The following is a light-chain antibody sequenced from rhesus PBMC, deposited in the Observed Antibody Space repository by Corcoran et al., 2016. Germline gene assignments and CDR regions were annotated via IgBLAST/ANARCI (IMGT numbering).Light chain of an antibody. Sequence: DIQMTQSPSSLSASVGDRVTITCRASQSISNYLNWYQQEPGKAPTLLIYSASSLQSGVPSRFSGSGSRTEFTLTISSLQPEDFATYYCQQFKNYLYSFGQGTKVEIK. CDR1: QSISNY. V-gene: IGKV1-41*01. J-gene: IGKJ2*01. CDR2: SAS. CDR3: QQFKNYLYS.